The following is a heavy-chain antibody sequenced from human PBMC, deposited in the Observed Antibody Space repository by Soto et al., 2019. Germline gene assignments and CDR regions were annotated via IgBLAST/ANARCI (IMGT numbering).Heavy chain of an antibody. Sequence: QVQLVQSGAEVKKPGASVKVSCKASGYTFTSYAMHWVRQAPGQRLEWRGWINAGNGNTKYSQKFQGRVTITRDTSASTAYMELSSLRSEDTAVYYCARDRYGSGGMDVWGQGTTVTVSS. CDR3: ARDRYGSGGMDV. CDR1: GYTFTSYA. CDR2: INAGNGNT. D-gene: IGHD3-10*01. V-gene: IGHV1-3*01. J-gene: IGHJ6*02.